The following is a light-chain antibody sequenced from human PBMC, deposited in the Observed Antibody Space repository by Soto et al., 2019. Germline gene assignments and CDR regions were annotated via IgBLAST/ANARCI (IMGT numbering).Light chain of an antibody. CDR2: DDN. V-gene: IGLV1-51*01. CDR3: GAWDDRLTVYV. Sequence: QSVLPQPPSVSAAPGQEVTISCSGSSSNVGHNSVSWYQQLPGTAPKLLIYDDNKRPSGSPARFSGSKSGSSATLGITGLQTGDEADYYCGAWDDRLTVYVFGSGTKLTVL. J-gene: IGLJ1*01. CDR1: SSNVGHNS.